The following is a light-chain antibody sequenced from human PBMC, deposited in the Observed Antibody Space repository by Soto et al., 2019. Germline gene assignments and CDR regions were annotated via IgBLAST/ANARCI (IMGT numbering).Light chain of an antibody. CDR1: QSVSSSY. CDR3: QQYHKWPPFT. V-gene: IGKV3-20*01. CDR2: GAS. Sequence: EIVLTQSPGTLSLSPGERATLSCRASQSVSSSYLAWYQQKPGQAPRLLIYGASRRATGIPDRFSGSGSGSDFTLTISRLEPEDFAVYYCQQYHKWPPFTFGGGTVVDIK. J-gene: IGKJ4*01.